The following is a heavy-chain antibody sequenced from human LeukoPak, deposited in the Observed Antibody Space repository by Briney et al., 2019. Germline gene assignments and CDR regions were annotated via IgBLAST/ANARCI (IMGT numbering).Heavy chain of an antibody. CDR2: IYHSGST. V-gene: IGHV4-38-2*02. D-gene: IGHD3-9*01. CDR3: ARDRGYDILTGYPGGWFDP. J-gene: IGHJ5*02. CDR1: GYSISSGYY. Sequence: SETLSLTCTVSGYSISSGYYWGWIRQPPGKGLEWIGSIYHSGSTYYNPSLKSRVTISVDTSKNQFSLKLTSVTAADTAVYYCARDRGYDILTGYPGGWFDPWGQGTLVTVSS.